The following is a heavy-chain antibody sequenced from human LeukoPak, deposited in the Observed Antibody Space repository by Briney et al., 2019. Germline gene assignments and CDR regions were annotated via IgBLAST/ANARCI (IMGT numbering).Heavy chain of an antibody. CDR2: IYHSGST. CDR1: GGAISSNNW. J-gene: IGHJ4*02. D-gene: IGHD1-26*01. V-gene: IGHV4-4*02. CDR3: ARTLSVGAHDY. Sequence: ASETLSLTCAVPGGAISSNNWWSWVRQPPGKGLEWIGEIYHSGSTNYNPSLKSRVTISVDKSKNQFSLKLSSVTAADTAVYYCARTLSVGAHDYWGQGTLVTVSS.